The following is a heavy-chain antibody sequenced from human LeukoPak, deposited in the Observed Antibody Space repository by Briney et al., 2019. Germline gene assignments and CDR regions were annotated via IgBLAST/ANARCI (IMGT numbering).Heavy chain of an antibody. Sequence: GGSLRLSCAASGFSFSNYGMHWVRQAPGKELEWVAFIRYDGDDKYYADSVKGRFTISRDNSKNTLFLQTNSLRAEDAAVYYCAKDGLQSQFDYWGQGTLVTVSS. CDR1: GFSFSNYG. J-gene: IGHJ4*02. CDR3: AKDGLQSQFDY. V-gene: IGHV3-30*02. D-gene: IGHD4-11*01. CDR2: IRYDGDDK.